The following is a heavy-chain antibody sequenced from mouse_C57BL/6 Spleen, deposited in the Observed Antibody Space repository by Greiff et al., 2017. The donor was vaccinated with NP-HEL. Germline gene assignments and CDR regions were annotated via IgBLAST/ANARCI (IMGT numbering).Heavy chain of an antibody. V-gene: IGHV1-81*01. CDR1: GYTFTSYG. J-gene: IGHJ4*01. CDR2: IYPRSGNT. D-gene: IGHD1-1*01. CDR3: AYYYGSSYEDYAMDY. Sequence: VQLVESGAELARPGASVKLSCKASGYTFTSYGISWVKQRTGQGLEWIGEIYPRSGNTYYNEKFKGKATLTADKSSSTAYMELRSLTSEDSAVYFCAYYYGSSYEDYAMDYWGQGTSVTVSS.